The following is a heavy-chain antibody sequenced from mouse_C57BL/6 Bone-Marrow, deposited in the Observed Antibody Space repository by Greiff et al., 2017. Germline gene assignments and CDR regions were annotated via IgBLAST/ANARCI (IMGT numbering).Heavy chain of an antibody. J-gene: IGHJ2*01. V-gene: IGHV14-4*01. CDR1: GFNIKDDY. CDR3: TSYYGGG. D-gene: IGHD1-1*01. Sequence: EVQLQQSGAELVRPGASVKLSCTASGFNIKDDYMHWVKQRPEQGLEWIGWIDPENGDTEYASKFQGKATITADTSSNTAYLQLSSLTSEDTAVYYCTSYYGGGWGQDTTLTVSS. CDR2: IDPENGDT.